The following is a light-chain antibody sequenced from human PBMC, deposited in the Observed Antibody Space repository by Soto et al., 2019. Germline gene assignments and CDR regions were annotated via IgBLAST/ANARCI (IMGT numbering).Light chain of an antibody. CDR1: QSVSSY. CDR3: QQRSNWPLT. J-gene: IGKJ4*01. V-gene: IGKV3-11*01. Sequence: EIVLTQSPATLSLSPGERATLSCRASQSVSSYLTWYQQKPGQAPRLLIYDASNRATGIPARFSGSGSGEDFTLTISSLEPEDFSVYYCQQRSNWPLTFGGGTKVEIK. CDR2: DAS.